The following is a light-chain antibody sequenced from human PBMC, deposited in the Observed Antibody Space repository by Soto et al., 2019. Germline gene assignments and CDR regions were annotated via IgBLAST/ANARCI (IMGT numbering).Light chain of an antibody. J-gene: IGKJ1*01. CDR3: QQYGSSTT. CDR1: QSVPNNY. CDR2: GAS. V-gene: IGKV3-20*01. Sequence: EIVLTQSPGTLSLSPGERATLSCRASQSVPNNYLAWYQQQSGQAPRRLIFGASFRASGVPDRFSGSGSGTDFTLTISRLEPEDFAVYHCQQYGSSTTFGQGTKVEIK.